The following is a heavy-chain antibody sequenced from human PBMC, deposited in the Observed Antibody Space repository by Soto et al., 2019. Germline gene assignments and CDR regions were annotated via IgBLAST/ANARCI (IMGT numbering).Heavy chain of an antibody. J-gene: IGHJ5*02. CDR2: IYYSGNT. CDR3: ARGLRRQLLNWFDP. D-gene: IGHD2-2*01. CDR1: GGSISSGYYY. V-gene: IGHV4-30-4*02. Sequence: PSETLSLTCSVSGGSISSGYYYWSWIRQPPGKGLEWIGNIYYSGNTYYNPSLKSRLIISVDTSKNQFSLKLSSVTAADTAVYYCARGLRRQLLNWFDPWGQGTLVTVSS.